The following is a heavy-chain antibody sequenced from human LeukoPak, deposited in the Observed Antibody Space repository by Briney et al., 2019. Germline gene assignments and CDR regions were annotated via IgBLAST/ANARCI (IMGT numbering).Heavy chain of an antibody. D-gene: IGHD3-22*01. V-gene: IGHV3-30*04. Sequence: GGPLRLSCAASGFTFSSYAMHWVRQAPGKGLEWVALISYDGSNKYYADSVKGRFTISRDNSKNTLYLQMNSLRAEDTALYYCARGNYDSTYYYYYMDVWGKGTTVTVSS. CDR2: ISYDGSNK. CDR1: GFTFSSYA. CDR3: ARGNYDSTYYYYYMDV. J-gene: IGHJ6*03.